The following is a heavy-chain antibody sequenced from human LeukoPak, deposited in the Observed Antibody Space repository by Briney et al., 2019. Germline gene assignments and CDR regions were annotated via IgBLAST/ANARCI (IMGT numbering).Heavy chain of an antibody. CDR2: INHSGST. Sequence: PSETLSLTCAVYGGSFSGYYWSWIRQPPGKGLEWIGEINHSGSTNYNPSLKSRVTISIDTSKKQFSLKLTSVTAADTAVYYCARRRGASWWGGDFDIWGQGTMVTVSS. D-gene: IGHD6-13*01. CDR1: GGSFSGYY. V-gene: IGHV4-34*01. J-gene: IGHJ3*02. CDR3: ARRRGASWWGGDFDI.